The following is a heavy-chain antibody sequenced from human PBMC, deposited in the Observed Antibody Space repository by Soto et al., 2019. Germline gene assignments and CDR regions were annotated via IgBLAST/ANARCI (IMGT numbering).Heavy chain of an antibody. CDR3: AKGASSHSIAVAGTKFDYYYYGMDV. CDR1: GFTFSSYA. V-gene: IGHV3-23*01. Sequence: PGGSLRLSCAASGFTFSSYAMSWVRQAPGKGLEWVSAISGSGGSTYYADSVKGRFTISRDNSKNTLYLQMNSLRAEDTAVYYCAKGASSHSIAVAGTKFDYYYYGMDVWGQGTTVTVSS. CDR2: ISGSGGST. D-gene: IGHD6-19*01. J-gene: IGHJ6*02.